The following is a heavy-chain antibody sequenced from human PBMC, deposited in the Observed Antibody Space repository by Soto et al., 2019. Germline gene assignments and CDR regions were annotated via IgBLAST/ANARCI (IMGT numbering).Heavy chain of an antibody. Sequence: PGGSLRLSCAGSGFTFSSYSMNLVRQAPGKGLEWVSSISSSSSYIYYADSVKGRFTISRDNAKNSLYLQMNSLRAEDTAVYYCARDGGVISEWLPKVDYYYYGMDVWGQGTTVTVSS. J-gene: IGHJ6*02. CDR2: ISSSSSYI. D-gene: IGHD3-3*01. CDR3: ARDGGVISEWLPKVDYYYYGMDV. CDR1: GFTFSSYS. V-gene: IGHV3-21*01.